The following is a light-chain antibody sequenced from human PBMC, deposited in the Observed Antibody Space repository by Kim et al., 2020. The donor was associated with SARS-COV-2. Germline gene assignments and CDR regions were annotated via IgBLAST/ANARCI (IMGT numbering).Light chain of an antibody. CDR3: ATWDDTLYGWV. CDR2: SNY. J-gene: IGLJ3*02. CDR1: SSNVGSNS. V-gene: IGLV1-44*01. Sequence: GQRVTSSCSGSSSNVGSNSVNWYQHLPGTAPKLLIYSNYHRPSGVPDRFSGSKSGTSASLAISGLQSEDEADYYCATWDDTLYGWVFGGGTKVTVL.